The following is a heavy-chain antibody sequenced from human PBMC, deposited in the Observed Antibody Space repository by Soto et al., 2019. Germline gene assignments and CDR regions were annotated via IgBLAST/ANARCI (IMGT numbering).Heavy chain of an antibody. Sequence: SETLSLTCAVDGGSCSGYYWSWIRQPPGKGLEWIGEINHSGSTNYNPSLKSRVTISVDTSKNQFSLKLSSVTAADTAVYYCSRGFPPLLIGTPGHDAFNIWGQGTMVTVSS. CDR2: INHSGST. D-gene: IGHD1-26*01. CDR3: SRGFPPLLIGTPGHDAFNI. CDR1: GGSCSGYY. V-gene: IGHV4-34*01. J-gene: IGHJ3*02.